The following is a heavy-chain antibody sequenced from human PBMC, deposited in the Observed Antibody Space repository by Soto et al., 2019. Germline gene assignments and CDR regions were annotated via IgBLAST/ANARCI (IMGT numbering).Heavy chain of an antibody. CDR1: SGSIGSGGYY. Sequence: SETLSLTCTVSSGSIGSGGYYWSWIRQPPGKGLEWIGYIYYTGSTYYNPSLKSRLTISLDMSKNEFYLNLNSVTAADTAVYYCAGDGGYCSDTSCYRFDPWGQGILVTVSS. J-gene: IGHJ5*02. CDR2: IYYTGST. V-gene: IGHV4-31*03. D-gene: IGHD2-15*01. CDR3: AGDGGYCSDTSCYRFDP.